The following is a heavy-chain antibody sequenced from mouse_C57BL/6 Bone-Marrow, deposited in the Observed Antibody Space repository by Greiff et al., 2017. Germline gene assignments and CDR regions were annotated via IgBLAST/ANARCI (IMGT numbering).Heavy chain of an antibody. CDR2: IDPSVSYT. Sequence: QVQLKQPGAELVMPGASVKLSCKASGYTFTSYWMHWVKQRPGQGLEWIGEIDPSVSYTNYNQKFKGKSTLTVDKSSSTAYMQLSSLTSEDSAVYYCAPYYGSSYWYFDVWGTGTTVTVSA. D-gene: IGHD1-1*01. CDR3: APYYGSSYWYFDV. V-gene: IGHV1-69*01. CDR1: GYTFTSYW. J-gene: IGHJ1*03.